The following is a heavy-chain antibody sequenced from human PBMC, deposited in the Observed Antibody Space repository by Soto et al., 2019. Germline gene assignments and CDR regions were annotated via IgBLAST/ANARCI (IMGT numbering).Heavy chain of an antibody. Sequence: GGSLRLSCAASGFTFDDYAMHWVRQAPGKGLEWVSSISWNSGSIGNADFVKGRFTISRDNAKNSLYLQMNSLRAEDTALYYCAKDGTYYYDSSGPYFDYWGQGTLVTVS. CDR1: GFTFDDYA. CDR3: AKDGTYYYDSSGPYFDY. J-gene: IGHJ4*02. CDR2: ISWNSGSI. V-gene: IGHV3-9*01. D-gene: IGHD3-22*01.